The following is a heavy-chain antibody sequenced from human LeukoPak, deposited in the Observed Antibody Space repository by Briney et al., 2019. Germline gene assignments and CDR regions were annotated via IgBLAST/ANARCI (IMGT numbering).Heavy chain of an antibody. D-gene: IGHD3-22*01. CDR1: GFTFSTYS. Sequence: GGSLRLSCAASGFTFSTYSMNWVRQAPGKGLEWVSFIDSSSRTTFYADSVKGRFTISRDNAKNSLYLQMNSLRAEDTAVYYCARPLDYYDTRGAFDIWGQGTMVTVSS. CDR2: IDSSSRTT. J-gene: IGHJ3*02. V-gene: IGHV3-48*04. CDR3: ARPLDYYDTRGAFDI.